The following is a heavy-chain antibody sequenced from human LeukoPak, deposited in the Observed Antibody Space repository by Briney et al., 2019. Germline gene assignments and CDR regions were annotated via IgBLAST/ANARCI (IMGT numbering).Heavy chain of an antibody. CDR2: ISSSGSTI. Sequence: GGSLRLSCAASGFTFSDDYMSWIRQAPGKGLEWVSYISSSGSTIYYADSVKGRFTISRDNAKNSLYLQMNSLRAEDTAVYYCARDVAYYYYGMDVWGQGTTVTVSS. V-gene: IGHV3-11*01. CDR3: ARDVAYYYYGMDV. J-gene: IGHJ6*02. CDR1: GFTFSDDY.